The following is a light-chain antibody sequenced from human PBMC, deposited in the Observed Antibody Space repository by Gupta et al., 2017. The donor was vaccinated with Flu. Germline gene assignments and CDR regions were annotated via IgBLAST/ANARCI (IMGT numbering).Light chain of an antibody. CDR3: VSTERSGNHRV. V-gene: IGLV3-10*01. Sequence: SYALKQLPSVSVSPGQTAWITCSGDALPQKYAYWYQQKAGQTPGLIIYEENKRLTGIPTRFSGSSSATMASMTSSAAQVEDEADYYCVSTERSGNHRVFGGGTKLTVL. J-gene: IGLJ3*02. CDR1: ALPQKY. CDR2: EEN.